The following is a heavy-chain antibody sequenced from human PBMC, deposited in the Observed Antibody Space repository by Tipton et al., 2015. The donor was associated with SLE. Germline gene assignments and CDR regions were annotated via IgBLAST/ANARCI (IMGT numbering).Heavy chain of an antibody. CDR2: IYHSGST. CDR1: GYSISSGYY. V-gene: IGHV4-38-2*02. Sequence: TLSLTCSVSGYSISSGYYWGWIRQPPGKGLEWIGSIYHSGSTSYNPPLKSRVTISVDTSKNQFSLKLSSVTAADTAVYYCARVGSTFDYWGQGTLVTVSS. D-gene: IGHD6-13*01. CDR3: ARVGSTFDY. J-gene: IGHJ4*02.